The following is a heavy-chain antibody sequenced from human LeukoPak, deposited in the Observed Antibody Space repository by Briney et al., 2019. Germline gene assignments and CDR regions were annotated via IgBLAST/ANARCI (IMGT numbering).Heavy chain of an antibody. CDR2: IHYSGST. V-gene: IGHV4-59*01. CDR1: GASISSYY. CDR3: ARGGYSGTYAFDY. J-gene: IGHJ4*02. Sequence: SETLSLTCTVSGASISSYYWSWIRQPPGKGLEWIGYIHYSGSTNYNPSLKSRVTISIDTCKNRFSLKLSSVTAADTAVYYCARGGYSGTYAFDYWGQGTLVTVSS. D-gene: IGHD1-26*01.